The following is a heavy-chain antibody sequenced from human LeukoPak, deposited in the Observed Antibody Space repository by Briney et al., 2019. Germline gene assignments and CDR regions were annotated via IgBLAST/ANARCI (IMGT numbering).Heavy chain of an antibody. D-gene: IGHD4-17*01. Sequence: RESGPTLVKPTQTLTLTCTFSGFSLTTTGVGVGWIRQPPGKALEWLALIYWDNNKLYSPSLKSRLTITKGTSKNQVVLTMTNMDPVDTATYYCAHYGDYRFLYYFDHWGQGTLVTVSS. J-gene: IGHJ4*02. V-gene: IGHV2-5*02. CDR3: AHYGDYRFLYYFDH. CDR1: GFSLTTTGVG. CDR2: IYWDNNK.